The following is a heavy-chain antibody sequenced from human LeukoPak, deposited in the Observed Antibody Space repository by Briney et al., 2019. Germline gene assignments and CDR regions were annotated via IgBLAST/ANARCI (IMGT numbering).Heavy chain of an antibody. Sequence: GGSLRLSCAASGFIFDDYGMSWVRQAPGKGLEWVSGINWNGGTTVYADSVKGRFTISRDNAKNSLYLQMNSLRVEDTALYYCARDATARTDYYDSSGRTKFDYWGQGTLVTISS. J-gene: IGHJ4*02. CDR2: INWNGGTT. CDR1: GFIFDDYG. D-gene: IGHD3-22*01. V-gene: IGHV3-20*04. CDR3: ARDATARTDYYDSSGRTKFDY.